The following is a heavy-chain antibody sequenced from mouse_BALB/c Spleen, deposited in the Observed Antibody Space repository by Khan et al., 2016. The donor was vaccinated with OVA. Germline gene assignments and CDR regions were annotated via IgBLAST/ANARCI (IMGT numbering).Heavy chain of an antibody. J-gene: IGHJ3*01. Sequence: QVQLQQSGPGLVQPSQSLSITCTVSGFSLSNYSVHWVRQSPGKGLEWLGVIWSAGSTDYNAAFISRLTISKDNSRTRVFFKMNSLQPNDTAIYYSARRGYDYGRGALFAYWGQGTLVTVSA. V-gene: IGHV2-2*02. D-gene: IGHD2-4*01. CDR3: ARRGYDYGRGALFAY. CDR2: IWSAGST. CDR1: GFSLSNYS.